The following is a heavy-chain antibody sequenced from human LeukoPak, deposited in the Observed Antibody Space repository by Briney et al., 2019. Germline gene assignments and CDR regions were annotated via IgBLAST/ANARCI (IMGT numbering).Heavy chain of an antibody. J-gene: IGHJ4*02. CDR1: GFTFSSYG. CDR3: ARCLDYGDY. CDR2: IWYDGSNK. Sequence: GRSLRLSCAAPGFTFSSYGMHWVRQAPGKGLEWVVVIWYDGSNKYYEDSVRGRFTISRDNSKNPLYQQMNSLTAEDTSVYYCARCLDYGDYWGQGTRVSVFS. V-gene: IGHV3-33*01.